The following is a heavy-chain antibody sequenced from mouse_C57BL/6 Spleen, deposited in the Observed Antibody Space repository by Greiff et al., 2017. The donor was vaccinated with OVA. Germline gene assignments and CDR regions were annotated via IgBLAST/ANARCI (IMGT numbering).Heavy chain of an antibody. J-gene: IGHJ1*03. V-gene: IGHV1-22*01. CDR2: INPNNGGT. CDR3: AKHGNYWYIDV. CDR1: GYTFTDYN. Sequence: EVQLQQSGPELVKPGASVKMSCKASGYTFTDYNMHWVKQSHGKSLEWIGNINPNNGGTSYNQKFKGKATLTVNKSSSTAYMELRSLTSEDAAVYYCAKHGNYWYIDVWGTGTTVTVSS. D-gene: IGHD2-1*01.